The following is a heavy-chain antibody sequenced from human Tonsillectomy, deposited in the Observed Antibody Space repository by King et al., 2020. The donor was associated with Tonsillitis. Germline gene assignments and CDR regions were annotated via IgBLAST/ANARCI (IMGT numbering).Heavy chain of an antibody. CDR3: AKDRGGYDNNWFDP. V-gene: IGHV1-69*01. D-gene: IGHD5-12*01. CDR1: GGTFSSYA. CDR2: IITIFDRP. J-gene: IGHJ5*02. Sequence: VQLVESGAEVKRPGSSVKVSCKASGGTFSSYAISWVRQAPGQGLEWLGGIITIFDRPNHAQKFQGRVMITADESTSTVYMELSSLRFEDTAVYYCAKDRGGYDNNWFDPWGQGTLVTVSS.